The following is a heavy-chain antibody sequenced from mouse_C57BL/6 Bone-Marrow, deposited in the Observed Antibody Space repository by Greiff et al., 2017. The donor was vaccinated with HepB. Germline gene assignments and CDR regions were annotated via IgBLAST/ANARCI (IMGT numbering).Heavy chain of an antibody. V-gene: IGHV8-8*01. D-gene: IGHD2-4*01. CDR2: IWWDDDK. J-gene: IGHJ2*01. Sequence: QVTLKVSGPGILQPSQTLSLSCSFSGFSLSTFGMGVGWLRPPSGKGLEWLAHIWWDDDKYYNPALKSRLTISKDTSKNQVFLTIANVDTADTATYYCARMGDYALDYWGQGTTLTVSS. CDR1: GFSLSTFGMG. CDR3: ARMGDYALDY.